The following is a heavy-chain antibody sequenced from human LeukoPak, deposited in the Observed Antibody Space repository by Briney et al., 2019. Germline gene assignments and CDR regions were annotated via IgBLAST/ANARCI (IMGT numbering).Heavy chain of an antibody. J-gene: IGHJ4*02. Sequence: GGSLRLSCAASGLTFDMYWLTWVRQAPGKGLEWVSYISSSGSTIYYADSVKGRFTISRDNAKNSLYLQMNSLRAEDTAVYYCAREMRSDCSGGSCYPQFDYWGQGTLVTVSS. V-gene: IGHV3-48*03. CDR1: GLTFDMYW. CDR2: ISSSGSTI. CDR3: AREMRSDCSGGSCYPQFDY. D-gene: IGHD2-15*01.